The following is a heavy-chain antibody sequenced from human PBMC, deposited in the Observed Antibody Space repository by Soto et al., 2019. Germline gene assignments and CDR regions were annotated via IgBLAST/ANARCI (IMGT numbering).Heavy chain of an antibody. Sequence: QVQLQESGPGLVKPSETLSLTCTVSGGSISSYYWSWIRQPAGKGLEWIGRIYTSGSTNYNPSLKSGVTRSVDTSKNKFSLKLSSVTAADTAVYYCARDLSIEVAGGDYWGQGTLVTVSS. CDR1: GGSISSYY. V-gene: IGHV4-4*07. D-gene: IGHD6-19*01. CDR2: IYTSGST. CDR3: ARDLSIEVAGGDY. J-gene: IGHJ4*02.